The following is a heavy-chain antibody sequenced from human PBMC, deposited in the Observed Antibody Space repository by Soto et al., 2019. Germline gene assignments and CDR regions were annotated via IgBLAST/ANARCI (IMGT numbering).Heavy chain of an antibody. D-gene: IGHD5-12*01. CDR2: ISYDGSNK. J-gene: IGHJ4*02. V-gene: IGHV3-30*03. CDR3: ASDFESSGDDCADY. Sequence: QVQLVESGGGVVQPGRSLRLSCAASGFTFSSYGMHWVRQAPGKGLEWVAVISYDGSNKDYADSVKGRFTISRDNSKKTLYLQMNSVRAEDTAVYYCASDFESSGDDCADYWGQGTLVTVSS. CDR1: GFTFSSYG.